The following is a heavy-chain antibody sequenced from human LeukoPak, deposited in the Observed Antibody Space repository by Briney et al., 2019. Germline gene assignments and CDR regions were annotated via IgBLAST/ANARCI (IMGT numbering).Heavy chain of an antibody. V-gene: IGHV1-2*06. CDR3: ARDLTSTSNWEFDY. J-gene: IGHJ4*02. CDR2: INLNSGGT. CDR1: GYTFTGYF. D-gene: IGHD1-26*01. Sequence: GASVKVSCKASGYTFTGYFMHWVRQAPGQGLEWMGRINLNSGGTYYAQNFQGRVTMTRDTSISTAYVELSRLTSDDTAVYYCARDLTSTSNWEFDYWGQGTLVIVSS.